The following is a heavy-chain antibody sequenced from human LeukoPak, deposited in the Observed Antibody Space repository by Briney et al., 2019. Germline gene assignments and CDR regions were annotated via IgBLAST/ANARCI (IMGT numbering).Heavy chain of an antibody. D-gene: IGHD5-18*01. Sequence: ASVKVSCKASGYTFTSYYMHWVRQAPGQGLEWMGIINPSGGSTSYAQKFQGRVTMTRDTSTSTVYMELSSLRSEDTALYYCARDPNGVDTAMVLFDYWGQGTLVTVSS. CDR1: GYTFTSYY. J-gene: IGHJ4*02. CDR3: ARDPNGVDTAMVLFDY. V-gene: IGHV1-46*01. CDR2: INPSGGST.